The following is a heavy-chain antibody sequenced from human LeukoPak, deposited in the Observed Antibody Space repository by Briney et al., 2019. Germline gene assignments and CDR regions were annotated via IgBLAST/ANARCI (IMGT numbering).Heavy chain of an antibody. Sequence: SETLSLTCAVYGGSFSGYYWSWIRQPPGKGLEWIGEINHSGSTNYNPSLKSRVTISVDTSKNQFSLKLSSVTAADTAVYYCARLGRVVVVPAAPYSSSWYGDAFDIWGQGTMVTVSS. D-gene: IGHD2-2*01. V-gene: IGHV4-34*01. CDR2: INHSGST. CDR1: GGSFSGYY. J-gene: IGHJ3*02. CDR3: ARLGRVVVVPAAPYSSSWYGDAFDI.